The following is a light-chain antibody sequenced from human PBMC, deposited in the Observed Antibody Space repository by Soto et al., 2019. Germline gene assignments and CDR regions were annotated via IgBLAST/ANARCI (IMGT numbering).Light chain of an antibody. J-gene: IGKJ5*01. CDR3: QQTYRIPPT. CDR2: AAS. V-gene: IGKV1-39*01. CDR1: QSISSY. Sequence: DIQMTQSPSSLSASVGNRVTITCRASQSISSYLNWYQQKPGKAPKLLIYAASSLQSGVQSKFSGSGSGTGFTLTISSLQPEDFAFYFCQQTYRIPPTFGQGTRLVIK.